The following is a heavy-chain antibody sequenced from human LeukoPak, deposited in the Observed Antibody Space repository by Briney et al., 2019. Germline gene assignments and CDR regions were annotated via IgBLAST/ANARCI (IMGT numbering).Heavy chain of an antibody. Sequence: GSLRLSCAASGFTFSSYETNWVRQAPGKGLEWVSYISCSGSTIYYADAVKGRFTISRDNAKTTRYLQMNSLRAEDTAVYYCAREGVWYDILTGYYQHNWFDPWGREPWSASPQ. J-gene: IGHJ5*02. CDR3: AREGVWYDILTGYYQHNWFDP. CDR2: ISCSGSTI. D-gene: IGHD3-9*01. CDR1: GFTFSSYE. V-gene: IGHV3-48*03.